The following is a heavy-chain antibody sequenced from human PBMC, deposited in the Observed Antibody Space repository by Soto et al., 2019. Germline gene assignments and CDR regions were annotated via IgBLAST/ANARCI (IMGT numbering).Heavy chain of an antibody. V-gene: IGHV2-5*02. CDR2: IYWDDDK. J-gene: IGHJ4*02. CDR3: AHAADYYDSSGYSRFDY. Sequence: SGPTLVKPTQTLALTCTFSGFSLSTSGVGVGWIRQPPGKALEWLALIYWDDDKRYSPSLKSRLTITKDTSKNPVVLTMTNMDPVDTATYYCAHAADYYDSSGYSRFDYWGQGTLVTVSS. CDR1: GFSLSTSGVG. D-gene: IGHD3-22*01.